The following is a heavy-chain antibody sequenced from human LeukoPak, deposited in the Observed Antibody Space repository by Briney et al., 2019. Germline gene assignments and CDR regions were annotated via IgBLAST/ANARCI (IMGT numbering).Heavy chain of an antibody. D-gene: IGHD6-19*01. CDR3: ARDGPGGAVAGTLYDY. V-gene: IGHV1-69*06. CDR1: GGTFSSYA. J-gene: IGHJ4*02. Sequence: SVKVSCKASGGTFSSYAISWVRQAPGQGLEWMGGIIPIFGTANYAQKFQGRVTITADKSTSTAYMELSGLRSEDTAVYYCARDGPGGAVAGTLYDYWGQGTLVTVSS. CDR2: IIPIFGTA.